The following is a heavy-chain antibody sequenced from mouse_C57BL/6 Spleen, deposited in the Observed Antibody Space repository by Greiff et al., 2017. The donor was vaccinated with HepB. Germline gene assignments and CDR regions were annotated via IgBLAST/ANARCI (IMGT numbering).Heavy chain of an antibody. J-gene: IGHJ4*01. Sequence: EVQLVESGGGLVKPGGSLKLSCAASGFTFSDYGMHWVRQAPEKGLEWVAYISSGSSTIYYADTVKGRFTISRDNAKNTLFLQMTSLRSEDTAMYYCAKIYDYVGDYYAMDYWGQGTSVTVSS. CDR1: GFTFSDYG. CDR3: AKIYDYVGDYYAMDY. V-gene: IGHV5-17*01. D-gene: IGHD2-4*01. CDR2: ISSGSSTI.